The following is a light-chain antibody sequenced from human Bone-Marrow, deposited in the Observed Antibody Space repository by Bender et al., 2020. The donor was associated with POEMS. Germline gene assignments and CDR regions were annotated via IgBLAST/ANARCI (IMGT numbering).Light chain of an antibody. CDR3: STWDDALSGVL. Sequence: QYVVTQPPSVSGAPGQTVTISCSGTSSNIGTGYDVHWYQQLPGTPPKLLIYDNNNRPSGVPDRFSGSKSDTAASLAISGLRAEDEATYYCSTWDDALSGVLFGGGTKLTVL. J-gene: IGLJ2*01. CDR2: DNN. CDR1: SSNIGTGYD. V-gene: IGLV1-40*02.